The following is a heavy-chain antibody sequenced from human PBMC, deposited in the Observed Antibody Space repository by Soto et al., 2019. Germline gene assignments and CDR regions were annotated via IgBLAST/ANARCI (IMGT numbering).Heavy chain of an antibody. CDR3: ARDRGSTSCYGCNYYYYGMDV. V-gene: IGHV1-69*13. J-gene: IGHJ6*02. Sequence: SVKVSCKASGGTFSSYGFSWVRQAPGQGLEWMGGIIPIFGTANYAQQFQGRVTITADESTSTAYMELRSLRSEDTATYYCARDRGSTSCYGCNYYYYGMDVWGQGTTVTVSS. D-gene: IGHD2-2*01. CDR2: IIPIFGTA. CDR1: GGTFSSYG.